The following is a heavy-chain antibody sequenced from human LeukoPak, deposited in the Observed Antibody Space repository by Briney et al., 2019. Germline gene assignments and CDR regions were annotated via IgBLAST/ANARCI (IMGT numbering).Heavy chain of an antibody. CDR3: AKVGPYRLYDY. CDR1: GFTFSSSA. V-gene: IGHV3-23*01. CDR2: ISGSGGTT. J-gene: IGHJ4*02. Sequence: GGSLRLSCAASGFTFSSSAMSWVRQAPGKGLEWVSGISGSGGTTHYADSVKGRFTISRDNSKNTLYLQVNSLRAEDTAVYYCAKVGPYRLYDYWGQGTLVTVSS. D-gene: IGHD3-10*01.